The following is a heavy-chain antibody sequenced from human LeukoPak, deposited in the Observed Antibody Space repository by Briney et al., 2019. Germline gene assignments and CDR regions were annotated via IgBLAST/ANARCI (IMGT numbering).Heavy chain of an antibody. D-gene: IGHD3-16*02. CDR2: IYYSGST. J-gene: IGHJ4*02. V-gene: IGHV4-59*01. Sequence: TSETLSLTCTVSGGSISSYYWSWIRRPPGKGLEWIGYIYYSGSTNYNPSLKSRVTISVDTSKNQFSLKLSSVTAADTAVYYCARGYDYVWGSYRPKYYFDYWGQGTLVTVSS. CDR3: ARGYDYVWGSYRPKYYFDY. CDR1: GGSISSYY.